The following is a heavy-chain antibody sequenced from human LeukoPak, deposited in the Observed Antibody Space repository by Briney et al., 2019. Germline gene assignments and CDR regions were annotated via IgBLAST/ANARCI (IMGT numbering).Heavy chain of an antibody. V-gene: IGHV4-30-4*08. CDR2: IYYTGTT. Sequence: PSQTLSLTCTVSGGSISSGDYYWSWIRQPPGKGLEWVGYIYYTGTTYYNSSLKSRAAISQDTSKNQFPLNLSSVTAADTAVYYCARDRGNWGTIDYWGQGTLVAVSS. CDR1: GGSISSGDYY. CDR3: ARDRGNWGTIDY. D-gene: IGHD7-27*01. J-gene: IGHJ4*02.